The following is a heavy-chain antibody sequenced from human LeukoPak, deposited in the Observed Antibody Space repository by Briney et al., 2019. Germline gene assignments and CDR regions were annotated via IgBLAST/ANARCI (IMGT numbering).Heavy chain of an antibody. CDR2: ISSGSSTI. Sequence: GGSLRLSCAASGFTFSTYNMNWVRQAPGKGLEWVSHISSGSSTIYYADSVKGRFTISRDNSKNTLYLQMNSLRAEDTVVYYCAKDYDYVWGSYRYPDAFDIWGQGTMVTVSS. CDR3: AKDYDYVWGSYRYPDAFDI. V-gene: IGHV3-48*01. CDR1: GFTFSTYN. J-gene: IGHJ3*02. D-gene: IGHD3-16*02.